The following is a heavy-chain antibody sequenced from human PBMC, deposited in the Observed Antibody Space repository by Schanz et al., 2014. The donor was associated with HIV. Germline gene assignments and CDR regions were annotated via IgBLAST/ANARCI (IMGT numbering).Heavy chain of an antibody. CDR1: GFTFSSYS. J-gene: IGHJ4*02. CDR2: ISISGETT. Sequence: EVHLLESGGGLVQPGGSLRLSCAASGFTFSSYSMSWVRQAPGKGLEWVSGISISGETTYYADSVKGRFTISRDNSKNTLYLQMNSLRVEDTAVYYCANEEVPNDYWGQGTLVTVSS. V-gene: IGHV3-23*01. CDR3: ANEEVPNDY.